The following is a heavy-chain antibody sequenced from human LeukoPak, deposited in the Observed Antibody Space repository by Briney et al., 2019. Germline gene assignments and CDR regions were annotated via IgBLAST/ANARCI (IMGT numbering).Heavy chain of an antibody. J-gene: IGHJ6*03. CDR3: ATEGGDSGSYNYYMDV. V-gene: IGHV1-24*01. CDR2: FDPEDGET. Sequence: ASVKVSCKVSGYTLTELSMHWVRQAPGKGLEWMGGFDPEDGETIYAQKFQGRVTMTEDTSTDTAYMELSSLRSEDTAVYYCATEGGDSGSYNYYMDVWGKGTTVTVSS. D-gene: IGHD1-26*01. CDR1: GYTLTELS.